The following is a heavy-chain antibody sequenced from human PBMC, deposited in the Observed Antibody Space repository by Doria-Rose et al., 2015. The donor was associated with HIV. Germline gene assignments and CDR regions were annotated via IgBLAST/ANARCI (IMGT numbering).Heavy chain of an antibody. CDR2: IFSDDEG. D-gene: IGHD6-13*01. CDR1: GVSLSSPGMG. V-gene: IGHV2-26*01. Sequence: ESGPVLVKPTETLTLTCTVSGVSLSSPGMGVSWIRQPPGEALEWLASIFSDDEGAYRTSLKSRLTISRSTSKRQVVLTMTVMDPVDTATYYGARIKSSRYHKYYFDFWGQGTLVIVSA. CDR3: ARIKSSRYHKYYFDF. J-gene: IGHJ4*02.